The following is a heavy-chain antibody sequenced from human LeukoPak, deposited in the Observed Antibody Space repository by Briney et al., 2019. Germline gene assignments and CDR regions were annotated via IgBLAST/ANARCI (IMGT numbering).Heavy chain of an antibody. CDR3: ARQEKDNWFDP. CDR1: GYSFASYW. Sequence: GESLKISCKGSGYSFASYWIGWVRQMPGKGLEWMGRIDPSDSYTNYSPSFQGHVTISADKSISTAYLQWSSLKASDTAMYYCARQEKDNWFDPWGQGTLVTVSS. J-gene: IGHJ5*02. CDR2: IDPSDSYT. V-gene: IGHV5-10-1*01.